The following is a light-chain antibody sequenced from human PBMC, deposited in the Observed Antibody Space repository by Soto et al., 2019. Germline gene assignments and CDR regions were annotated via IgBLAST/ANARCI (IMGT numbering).Light chain of an antibody. V-gene: IGKV1-5*03. CDR1: QSINDG. Sequence: DIQMTQSPSTLSASVGDRVTITCRASQSINDGLAWYQQKPGKAPNLLIYKASSLESGVPSRFSGSASGTEFTLTISSLQPDDFAPYYCQQYNSYSTFGQGTKVEIK. CDR3: QQYNSYST. CDR2: KAS. J-gene: IGKJ1*01.